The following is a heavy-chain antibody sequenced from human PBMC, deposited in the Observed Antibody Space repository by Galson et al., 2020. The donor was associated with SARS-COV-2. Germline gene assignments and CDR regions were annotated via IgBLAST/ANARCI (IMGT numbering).Heavy chain of an antibody. CDR1: GDSVTSGGYY. Sequence: ASETLSLTCSVSGDSVTSGGYYWSWVRQHPGKGLEWIGYIYYSGTTYYNKSLQSRLTISVDTSKNQFSLKMTSLTAADTAVYYCARVAAAVKGAFDIWGQGTMVTVSS. CDR2: IYYSGTT. D-gene: IGHD6-13*01. V-gene: IGHV4-31*03. J-gene: IGHJ3*02. CDR3: ARVAAAVKGAFDI.